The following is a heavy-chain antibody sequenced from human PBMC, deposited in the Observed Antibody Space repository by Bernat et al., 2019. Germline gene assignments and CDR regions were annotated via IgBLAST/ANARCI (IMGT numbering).Heavy chain of an antibody. CDR2: IYSGGST. J-gene: IGHJ2*01. D-gene: IGHD3-22*01. CDR1: GFTVSSNY. V-gene: IGHV3-66*04. CDR3: ARLRPSSSGYQDPYWYFDL. Sequence: EVQLVESGGGLFQPGGSLRLSCAASGFTVSSNYMSWVRQAPGKGLEWVSVIYSGGSTYYADSVKGRFTISRDNSKNTLYLQMNSLRAEDTAVYYCARLRPSSSGYQDPYWYFDLWGRGTLVTVSS.